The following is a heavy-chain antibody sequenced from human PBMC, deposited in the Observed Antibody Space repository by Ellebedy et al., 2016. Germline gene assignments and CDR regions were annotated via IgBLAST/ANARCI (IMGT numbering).Heavy chain of an antibody. D-gene: IGHD6-13*01. CDR2: VSASGSTT. J-gene: IGHJ5*01. CDR3: AKDPSFGSSSSWFDS. V-gene: IGHV3-23*01. CDR1: GFTFGDYA. Sequence: GGSLRLSCTASGFTFGDYATSWFRQAPGKGLEWVSYVSASGSTTYYTDSVKGRFTVSRDNSKNTLYLQMNSLRADDTATYYCAKDPSFGSSSSWFDSWGQGTLVTVSS.